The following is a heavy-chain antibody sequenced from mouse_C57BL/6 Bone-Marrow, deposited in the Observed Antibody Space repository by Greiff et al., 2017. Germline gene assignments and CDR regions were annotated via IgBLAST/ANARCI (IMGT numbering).Heavy chain of an antibody. CDR3: ARDPLYGSPFAY. D-gene: IGHD1-1*01. J-gene: IGHJ3*01. CDR2: ISDGGSYT. V-gene: IGHV5-4*01. CDR1: GFTFSSYA. Sequence: EVQVVESGGGLVKPGGSLKLSCAASGFTFSSYAMSWVRQTPEKRLEWVATISDGGSYTYYPDNVKGRFTISRDKAKNNLYLQMSQLKSEDTAMYYCARDPLYGSPFAYWGQGTLVTVSA.